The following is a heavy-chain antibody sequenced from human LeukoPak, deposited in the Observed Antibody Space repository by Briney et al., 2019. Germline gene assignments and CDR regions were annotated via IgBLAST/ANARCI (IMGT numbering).Heavy chain of an antibody. V-gene: IGHV1-2*02. CDR1: GYTFTGYY. Sequence: ASVKVSCKASGYTFTGYYMHWVRQAPGQGLEWMGWINPNSGGTNYAQKFQGRVTMTRDTSISTAYMELSRLRSDDTAVYYCARVDTAMDDDAFDIWGQGTMVTVSS. CDR2: INPNSGGT. D-gene: IGHD5-18*01. J-gene: IGHJ3*02. CDR3: ARVDTAMDDDAFDI.